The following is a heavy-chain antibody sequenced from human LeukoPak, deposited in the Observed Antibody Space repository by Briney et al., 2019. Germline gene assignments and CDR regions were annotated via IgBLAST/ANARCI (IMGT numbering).Heavy chain of an antibody. V-gene: IGHV3-74*01. Sequence: GGSLRLSCAASGFTFSSYWMHWVRQAPGKGLMWVSRISSDASSILYADSVKGQFTISRDNAKNTLYLQMNSLRAEDTAVYYCATLGPPIYWGQGTLVTVSS. J-gene: IGHJ4*02. CDR2: ISSDASSI. CDR1: GFTFSSYW. CDR3: ATLGPPIY.